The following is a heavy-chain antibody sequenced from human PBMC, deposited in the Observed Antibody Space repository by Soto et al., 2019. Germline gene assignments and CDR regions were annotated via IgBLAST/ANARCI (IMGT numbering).Heavy chain of an antibody. Sequence: QVQLVESGGGVVQPGRSLRLSCAASGFTFRSYGMHWVRQAPGKGLEWVAVIWYDGGNTHYADSVKGRFTISRDNSKNTLYLQVKYLRAEDTAVDYCARVTYSSSAAPFRDYGMDVWGQGTTVTVSS. CDR3: ARVTYSSSAAPFRDYGMDV. CDR2: IWYDGGNT. J-gene: IGHJ6*02. CDR1: GFTFRSYG. V-gene: IGHV3-33*01. D-gene: IGHD6-6*01.